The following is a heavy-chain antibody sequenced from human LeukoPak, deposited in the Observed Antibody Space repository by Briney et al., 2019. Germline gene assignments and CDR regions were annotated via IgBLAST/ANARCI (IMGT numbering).Heavy chain of an antibody. V-gene: IGHV1-69*04. CDR1: GGTFSSYA. CDR3: ARAYLMAAAGMNYYYYYGMDV. D-gene: IGHD6-13*01. CDR2: IIPILGIA. J-gene: IGHJ6*02. Sequence: SVKVSCKASGGTFSSYAISWVRQAPGQGLEWMGRIIPILGIANYAQKFQGRVTITADKSTSTAYMELSSLRSEDTAVYYCARAYLMAAAGMNYYYYYGMDVWGQGTTVTVSS.